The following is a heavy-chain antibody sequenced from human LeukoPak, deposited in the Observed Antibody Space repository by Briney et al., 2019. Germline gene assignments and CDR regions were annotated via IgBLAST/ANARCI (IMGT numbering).Heavy chain of an antibody. V-gene: IGHV1-69*04. CDR3: ATIYGSGSYYNY. CDR2: IIPILGIA. D-gene: IGHD3-10*01. J-gene: IGHJ4*02. Sequence: GASVKVSCKASGGTFSSYAISWVRQAPGQGLEWMGRIIPILGIANYAQKFQGRVTITADKSTSTAYMELSSLRSEDTAVYYCATIYGSGSYYNYWGQGTLVTASS. CDR1: GGTFSSYA.